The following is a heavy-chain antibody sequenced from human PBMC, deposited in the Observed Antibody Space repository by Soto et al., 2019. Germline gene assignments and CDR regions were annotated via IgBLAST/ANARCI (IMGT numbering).Heavy chain of an antibody. CDR2: IIPIFGTA. Sequence: QVQLVQSGAEVKKPGSSVKVSCKASGGTFSSYAISWVRQAPGQGLEWMGGIIPIFGTANYAQKFQGRVTVTAEESTGTAYMELSTLRAEDTAVYYCARHQTLTGEYYFAYWGPGTLVTVSS. J-gene: IGHJ4*02. CDR3: ARHQTLTGEYYFAY. D-gene: IGHD7-27*01. CDR1: GGTFSSYA. V-gene: IGHV1-69*12.